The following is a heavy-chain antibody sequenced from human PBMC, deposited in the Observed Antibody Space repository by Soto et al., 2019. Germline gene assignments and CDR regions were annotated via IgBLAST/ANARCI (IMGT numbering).Heavy chain of an antibody. CDR2: INHSEST. V-gene: IGHV4-34*01. D-gene: IGHD2-15*01. J-gene: IGHJ4*02. Sequence: QVQLQQWGAGLLKPSETLSLTCAVYGGSFIGYYWSWSRQPQGTGLEWIGEINHSESTNYHPSLKRRVTREVDTTKNPFSLKLSSVTAADTAVYYCEREGDWQSPVVVAATREPFFDCGGQGTLGTVST. CDR1: GGSFIGYY. CDR3: EREGDWQSPVVVAATREPFFDC.